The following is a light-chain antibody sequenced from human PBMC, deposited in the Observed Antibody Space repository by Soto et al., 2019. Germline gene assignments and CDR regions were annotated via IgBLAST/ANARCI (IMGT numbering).Light chain of an antibody. V-gene: IGKV3D-20*02. CDR3: QQRSNWLT. J-gene: IGKJ4*01. Sequence: VVFTHSPVTLSFAHGGRSTLPRRASQSVSSSSLAWYQHSPGQAPRLLIYGASSRATGIPARFSGSGSGTDFTLTISSLEPEDFAVYYCQQRSNWLTFGGGTKVDIK. CDR2: GAS. CDR1: QSVSSSS.